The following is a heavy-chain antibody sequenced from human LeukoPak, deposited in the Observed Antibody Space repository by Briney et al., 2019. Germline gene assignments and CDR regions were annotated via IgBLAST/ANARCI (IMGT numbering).Heavy chain of an antibody. CDR1: GYTFTGYY. J-gene: IGHJ4*02. CDR3: ARVGEPLYDSSGYLGGFDY. V-gene: IGHV1-2*02. Sequence: ASLKVSCKASGYTFTGYYMHWVRQAPGQGLEWMGWISPNSGGTNYAQKFQGRVTMTRDTSISTAYMELSRLRSDDTAVYYCARVGEPLYDSSGYLGGFDYWGQGTLVTVSS. D-gene: IGHD3-22*01. CDR2: ISPNSGGT.